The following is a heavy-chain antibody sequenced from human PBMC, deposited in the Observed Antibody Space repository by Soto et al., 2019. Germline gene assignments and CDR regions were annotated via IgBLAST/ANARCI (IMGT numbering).Heavy chain of an antibody. D-gene: IGHD3-9*01. J-gene: IGHJ4*02. CDR2: IYYSGST. V-gene: IGHV4-30-4*01. Sequence: SETLSLTCTVSGGSISSGDYYWSWIRQPPGKGLEWIGYIYYSGSTNYNPSLKSRVTISVDTSKNQFSLKLSSVTAADTAVYYCARLMSDYDILTGYYRRRLSRYYFDYWGQGTLVTISS. CDR3: ARLMSDYDILTGYYRRRLSRYYFDY. CDR1: GGSISSGDYY.